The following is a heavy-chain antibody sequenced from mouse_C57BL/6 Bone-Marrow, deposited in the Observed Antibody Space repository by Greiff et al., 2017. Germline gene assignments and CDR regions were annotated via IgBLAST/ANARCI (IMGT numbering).Heavy chain of an antibody. CDR2: INPSNGGT. CDR1: GYTFTSYW. J-gene: IGHJ4*01. CDR3: ARLILRKAMDY. D-gene: IGHD1-1*01. V-gene: IGHV1-53*01. Sequence: QVHVKQPGTELVKPGASVKLSCKASGYTFTSYWMHWVKQRPGQGLEWIGNINPSNGGTNYNEKFKSKATLTVDKSSSTAYMPLSSLTSEDSAVYYGARLILRKAMDYWGQGTSVTVSS.